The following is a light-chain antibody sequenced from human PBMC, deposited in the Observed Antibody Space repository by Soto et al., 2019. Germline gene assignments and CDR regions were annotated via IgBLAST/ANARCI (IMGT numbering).Light chain of an antibody. J-gene: IGKJ5*01. V-gene: IGKV3-20*01. CDR2: GAS. CDR3: PQYGRSPPIT. Sequence: EIVLTQSPGTLSLSPGERATISCRASQSVGNNYLAWYQQRPGQTPRLLIYGASSRATGIPDRFSGSGSGADFSLTISTLEPEDFAVYYGPQYGRSPPITFGQGTRLEIK. CDR1: QSVGNNY.